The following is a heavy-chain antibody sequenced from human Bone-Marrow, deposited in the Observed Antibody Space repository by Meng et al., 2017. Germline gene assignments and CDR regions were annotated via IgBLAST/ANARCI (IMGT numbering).Heavy chain of an antibody. J-gene: IGHJ4*02. CDR3: ARAAVTVVTPFDY. V-gene: IGHV3-30*04. CDR1: GFTFSSYA. D-gene: IGHD4-23*01. Sequence: GGSLRLSCAASGFTFSSYAMHWVRQAPGKGLEWVAVISYDGSNKYYADSVKGRFTISRDNSKNTLYLQMNSLRAEDTAVYYCARAAVTVVTPFDYWGQGTLVTVSS. CDR2: ISYDGSNK.